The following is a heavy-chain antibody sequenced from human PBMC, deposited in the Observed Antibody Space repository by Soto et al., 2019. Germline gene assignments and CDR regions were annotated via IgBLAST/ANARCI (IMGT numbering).Heavy chain of an antibody. V-gene: IGHV4-31*03. D-gene: IGHD6-19*01. J-gene: IGHJ4*02. CDR3: ARLSSSGSPIDY. Sequence: LSLTCTVSGGSISSGGYYWNWIRQHPGKGLEWIGYTYYSGNTYYNPSLNSRVTISADTSKNQFSLKLSSVTAADTAVYYCARLSSSGSPIDYWGQGTLVTVSS. CDR2: TYYSGNT. CDR1: GGSISSGGYY.